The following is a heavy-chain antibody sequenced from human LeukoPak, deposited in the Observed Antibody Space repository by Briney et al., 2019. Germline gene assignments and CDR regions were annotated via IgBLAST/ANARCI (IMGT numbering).Heavy chain of an antibody. CDR1: RFTLRSYG. CDR2: IKQDGSEK. J-gene: IGHJ4*02. V-gene: IGHV3-7*03. Sequence: GGSLRLSCTASRFTLRSYGMSWVRQAPGKGLEWVANIKQDGSEKSYVESVRGRFTISRDNAKNSLYLQLNSLRAEDTALYYCARDNPPDYWGQGTLVTVSS. CDR3: ARDNPPDY.